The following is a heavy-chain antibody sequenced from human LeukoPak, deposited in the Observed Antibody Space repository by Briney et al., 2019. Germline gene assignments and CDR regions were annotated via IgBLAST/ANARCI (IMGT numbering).Heavy chain of an antibody. CDR3: AKGRDGYNY. Sequence: GGSLRLSCAASGFTFSIYAMSWVRQAPGKGLEWVSAISSSGGSTYCADSVKGRFTISRDNSKNTLYLQMNSLRAEDTAVYYCAKGRDGYNYWGQGTLVTVSS. V-gene: IGHV3-23*01. D-gene: IGHD5-12*01. CDR2: ISSSGGST. CDR1: GFTFSIYA. J-gene: IGHJ4*02.